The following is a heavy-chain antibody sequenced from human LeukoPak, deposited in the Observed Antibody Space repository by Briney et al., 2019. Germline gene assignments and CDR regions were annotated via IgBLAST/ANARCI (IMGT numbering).Heavy chain of an antibody. J-gene: IGHJ5*02. V-gene: IGHV3-74*01. CDR3: ARDFSSSWHGLFDP. Sequence: SGGSLRLSCAASGFTFSSYWMYWVRQAPGKGLMWVSRINSDGSSTTYADSVKGRFTISRDNAKNMLYLQMHSLRAEDTAVYHCARDFSSSWHGLFDPWGQGTLVTVSS. D-gene: IGHD6-13*01. CDR1: GFTFSSYW. CDR2: INSDGSST.